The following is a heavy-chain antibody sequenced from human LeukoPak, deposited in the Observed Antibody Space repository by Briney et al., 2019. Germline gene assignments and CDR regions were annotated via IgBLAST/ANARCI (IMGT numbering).Heavy chain of an antibody. CDR3: LKDCYGSGSPRWFDP. V-gene: IGHV3-23*01. J-gene: IGHJ5*02. Sequence: GGSLRLSCAASGFTFSNYGMSWVRQAPGKGLEWVSGISGSSGSTYYADSVKGRFTISRDNSKNTLYLEMNSLKAEDTALYYCLKDCYGSGSPRWFDPCGQGTLVTVSS. CDR2: ISGSSGST. CDR1: GFTFSNYG. D-gene: IGHD3-10*01.